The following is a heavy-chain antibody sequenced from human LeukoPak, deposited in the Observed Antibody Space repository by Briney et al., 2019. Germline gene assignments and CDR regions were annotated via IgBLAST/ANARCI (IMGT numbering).Heavy chain of an antibody. CDR2: ISNDGSNK. CDR1: GFTFSSYD. V-gene: IGHV3-30-3*01. D-gene: IGHD3-16*01. CDR3: ARDRGSWFDP. Sequence: GGSLRLSCAASGFTFSSYDMHWVRQAPGKGLEWVALISNDGSNKYYADSVKGRFTISRDNSKNTLYLQMNSLRAEDTAVYYCARDRGSWFDPWGQGTLVTVSS. J-gene: IGHJ5*02.